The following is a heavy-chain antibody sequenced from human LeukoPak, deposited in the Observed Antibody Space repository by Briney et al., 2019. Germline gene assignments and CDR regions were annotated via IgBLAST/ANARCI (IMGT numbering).Heavy chain of an antibody. CDR1: RFTLSTYW. CDR3: ARGVPYDSWSGPHYSDY. CDR2: IKQDGSQE. Sequence: GGSLRLSCAASRFTLSTYWMSWVRQAPGKGLEWVARIKQDGSQEYYVDSVKGRFTISRDSAKNSLYLQMNSLRAEDTAVYYCARGVPYDSWSGPHYSDYWGQGTLVTVSS. D-gene: IGHD3-3*01. V-gene: IGHV3-7*01. J-gene: IGHJ4*02.